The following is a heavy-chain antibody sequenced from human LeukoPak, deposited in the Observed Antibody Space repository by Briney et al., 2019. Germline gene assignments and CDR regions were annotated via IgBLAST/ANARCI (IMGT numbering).Heavy chain of an antibody. Sequence: SETLSLTCTVSGVSISSSNSYWGWIRQPPGKGLEWIGSIYYSGNTYYNASLKSQVSISIDTSKNQFSLRLTSVTAADTAVYYCARVSRNYDILTGYYRFHYYYYMDVWGKGTTVTVSS. J-gene: IGHJ6*03. D-gene: IGHD3-9*01. CDR2: IYYSGNT. V-gene: IGHV4-39*07. CDR1: GVSISSSNSY. CDR3: ARVSRNYDILTGYYRFHYYYYMDV.